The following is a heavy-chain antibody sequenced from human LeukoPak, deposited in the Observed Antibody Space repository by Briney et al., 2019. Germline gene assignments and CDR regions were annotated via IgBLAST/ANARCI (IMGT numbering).Heavy chain of an antibody. V-gene: IGHV3-64*01. J-gene: IGHJ3*02. CDR3: ARDRDGGFAFDI. CDR1: GFSFSNYV. CDR2: IMPNGETR. D-gene: IGHD2-15*01. Sequence: PGGSLRLSCAASGFSFSNYVMHWVRQAPGKGLEYVSAIMPNGETRGYANSMKGRFTISRDNSKYTLYLQMGSLRAEDMAIYYCARDRDGGFAFDIWGQGTLVTVSS.